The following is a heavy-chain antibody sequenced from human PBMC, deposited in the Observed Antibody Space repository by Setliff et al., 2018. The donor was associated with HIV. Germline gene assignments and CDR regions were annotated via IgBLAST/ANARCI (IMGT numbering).Heavy chain of an antibody. D-gene: IGHD3-10*01. CDR2: IYFTGSS. J-gene: IGHJ4*02. V-gene: IGHV4-59*12. Sequence: ESLKISCIVSGFNFADYGMSWIRQPPGKGLEWIGSIYFTGSSDNNPSLKSRVTLSVDTSKHQFSLKLSSVTAADTAVYYCARDRYAGEIDYWGQGTLVTVSS. CDR3: ARDRYAGEIDY. CDR1: GFNFADYG.